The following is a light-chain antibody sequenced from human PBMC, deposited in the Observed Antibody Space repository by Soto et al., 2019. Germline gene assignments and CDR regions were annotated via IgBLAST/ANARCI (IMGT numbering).Light chain of an antibody. J-gene: IGKJ1*01. CDR2: KAS. CDR1: KSISTW. Sequence: DIQMTQSPSTLSASVGDRVTITCRASKSISTWLARYQQKPGKAPKLLIYKASSLESGVPSRFSGSGSGTEFTLTISSLQPDVFATYYCQQYDSSWTFGQGTKVEIK. CDR3: QQYDSSWT. V-gene: IGKV1-5*03.